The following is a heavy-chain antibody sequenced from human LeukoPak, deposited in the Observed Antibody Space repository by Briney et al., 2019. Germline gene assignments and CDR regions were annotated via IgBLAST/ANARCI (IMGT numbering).Heavy chain of an antibody. D-gene: IGHD3-3*01. V-gene: IGHV3-21*01. CDR3: AKKLRFLEYGDVFDI. J-gene: IGHJ3*02. CDR1: GFTFSSYG. CDR2: ISSSSSYI. Sequence: KPGGSLRLSCAASGFTFSSYGMHWVRQAPGKGLEWVSSISSSSSYIYYADSVKGRFTISRDNAKNSLYLQMNSLRAEDTAVYYCAKKLRFLEYGDVFDIGGKGKRVTF.